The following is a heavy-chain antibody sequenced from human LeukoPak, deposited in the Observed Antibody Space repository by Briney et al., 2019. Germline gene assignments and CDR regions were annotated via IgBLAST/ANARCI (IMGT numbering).Heavy chain of an antibody. V-gene: IGHV4-38-2*01. Sequence: WETLSLTCAVSGYSLGKNYYWGWIRQPPGKGLEWIGRIYGTGSTSYNPSLMNRVTMSVDTSKNHFSLKLTSVTAADTAVYYCARYDSRGSASTRFDYWGQGILVTTSS. CDR1: GYSLGKNYY. J-gene: IGHJ4*02. D-gene: IGHD3-16*01. CDR2: IYGTGST. CDR3: ARYDSRGSASTRFDY.